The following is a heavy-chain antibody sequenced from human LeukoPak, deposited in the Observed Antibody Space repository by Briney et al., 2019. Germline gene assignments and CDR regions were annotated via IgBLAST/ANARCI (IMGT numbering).Heavy chain of an antibody. CDR2: INQSVGT. V-gene: IGHV4-34*01. CDR1: GGSFSDYY. D-gene: IGHD2-2*01. Sequence: SETLSLTCVVSGGSFSDYYWTWIRQSPGKGLEWIGEINQSVGTKYNPSLKSRVTISVDTSKNQFSLKLSSVTAADTAVYYCARVYKGSTSYGDAFDIWGQGTMVTVSS. CDR3: ARVYKGSTSYGDAFDI. J-gene: IGHJ3*02.